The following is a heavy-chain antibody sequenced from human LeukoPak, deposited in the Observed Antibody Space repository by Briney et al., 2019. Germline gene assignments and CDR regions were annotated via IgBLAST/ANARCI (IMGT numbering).Heavy chain of an antibody. D-gene: IGHD4-17*01. J-gene: IGHJ4*02. CDR1: GYTFTGYY. CDR3: ARTYGDYGNPFDY. CDR2: INPNSGGT. Sequence: GASVKVSCKASGYTFTGYYMHWVRQAPGQGLGWMGWINPNSGGTNYAQKFQGRVTMTRDTSISTAYMELSRLRSDDTAVYYCARTYGDYGNPFDYWGQGTLVTVSS. V-gene: IGHV1-2*02.